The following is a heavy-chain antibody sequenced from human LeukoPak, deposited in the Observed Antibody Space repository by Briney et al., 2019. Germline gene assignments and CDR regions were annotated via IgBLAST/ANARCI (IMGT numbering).Heavy chain of an antibody. D-gene: IGHD5-18*01. V-gene: IGHV1-18*01. CDR3: ARDSHPVDTAMVNFDY. CDR1: GYTFTSYG. J-gene: IGHJ4*02. Sequence: GASVKVSCKASGYTFTSYGISWVRQAPGQGLEWMGWISAYNGNTNYAQKLQGRVTMTTDTSTSTAYMELRSLRSDDTAVYYCARDSHPVDTAMVNFDYWGQGTLVTVSS. CDR2: ISAYNGNT.